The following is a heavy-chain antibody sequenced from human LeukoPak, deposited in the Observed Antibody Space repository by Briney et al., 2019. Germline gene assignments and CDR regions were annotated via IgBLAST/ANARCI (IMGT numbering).Heavy chain of an antibody. CDR3: ARDVSGSDDHYGSGSHFDY. J-gene: IGHJ4*02. CDR1: GYTFTSCY. CDR2: INPSGGST. D-gene: IGHD3-10*01. Sequence: GASVKVSCKASGYTFTSCYMHWVRQAPGQGLEWMGIINPSGGSTSYAQKFQGRVTMTRDMSTSTVYMELSSLRSEDTAVYYCARDVSGSDDHYGSGSHFDYWGQGTLVTVSS. V-gene: IGHV1-46*01.